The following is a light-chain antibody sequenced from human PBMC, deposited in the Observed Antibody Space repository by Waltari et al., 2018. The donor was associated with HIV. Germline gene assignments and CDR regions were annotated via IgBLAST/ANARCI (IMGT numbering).Light chain of an antibody. CDR2: GVY. J-gene: IGLJ3*02. CDR3: SSYANSDTLV. V-gene: IGLV2-14*01. Sequence: QSALTQPASVSGSPGQPVTISCTGTRNDIGCYKLVSWYRQHPGEAPQLMISGVYARPFAVSDRFSGSKSVNTASLTISTLQPEDEADYYCSSYANSDTLVFGGGTKLTVL. CDR1: RNDIGCYKL.